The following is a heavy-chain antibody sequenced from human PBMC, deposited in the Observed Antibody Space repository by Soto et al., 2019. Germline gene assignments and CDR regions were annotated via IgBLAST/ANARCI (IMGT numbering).Heavy chain of an antibody. CDR2: ISNTSSTI. CDR1: GFTFSNYN. V-gene: IGHV3-48*02. D-gene: IGHD1-1*01. CDR3: ARDGNRGYDMDV. J-gene: IGHJ6*02. Sequence: EVHLVESGGGLIQPGGSLRLSCAASGFTFSNYNMDWVRQAPGKGLEWLSYISNTSSTIYYADSVKGRFTISRDNARNALFLQVNSLRDEDTAVYSCARDGNRGYDMDVWGQGTTVIVSS.